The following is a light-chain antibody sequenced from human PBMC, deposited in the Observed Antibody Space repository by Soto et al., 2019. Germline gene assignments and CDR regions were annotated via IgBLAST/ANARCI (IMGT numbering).Light chain of an antibody. J-gene: IGLJ1*01. Sequence: QSALTQPRSVSGSPGQSVTISCTGTSSDVGGYNCVSWYQQHPGKAPQLIIYDVTQWPSGVPDRFSGSKSGNTASLSISGLQAEDEADYYCCSHSASYTFVFGTGTKVTVL. CDR1: SSDVGGYNC. CDR2: DVT. CDR3: CSHSASYTFV. V-gene: IGLV2-11*01.